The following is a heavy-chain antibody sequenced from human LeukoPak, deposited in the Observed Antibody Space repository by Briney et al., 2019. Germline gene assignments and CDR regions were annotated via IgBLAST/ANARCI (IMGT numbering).Heavy chain of an antibody. Sequence: ASVKVSCKASGYTFTSLDINWVRQATGQGLEWMGWINPNSGNRGYAQQFQGRVTITRDTSISTVYMELSSLRSEDTAVYYCARAPAIIVGAAFDYWGQGTLVTVSS. J-gene: IGHJ4*02. V-gene: IGHV1-8*01. CDR3: ARAPAIIVGAAFDY. D-gene: IGHD1-26*01. CDR1: GYTFTSLD. CDR2: INPNSGNR.